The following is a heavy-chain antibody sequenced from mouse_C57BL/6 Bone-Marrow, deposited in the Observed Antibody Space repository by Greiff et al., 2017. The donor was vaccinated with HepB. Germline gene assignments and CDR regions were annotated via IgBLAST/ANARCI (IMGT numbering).Heavy chain of an antibody. D-gene: IGHD2-3*01. V-gene: IGHV5-12*01. CDR2: ISNGGGST. CDR1: GFTFSDYY. Sequence: EVKLVESGGGLVQPGGSLKLSCAASGFTFSDYYMYWVRQTPEKRLEWVAYISNGGGSTYYPDTVKGRFTISRDKAKNTLYLQMSRLKSEDTAMYYCARQGADYDGYLFAYWGQGTLVTVSA. CDR3: ARQGADYDGYLFAY. J-gene: IGHJ3*01.